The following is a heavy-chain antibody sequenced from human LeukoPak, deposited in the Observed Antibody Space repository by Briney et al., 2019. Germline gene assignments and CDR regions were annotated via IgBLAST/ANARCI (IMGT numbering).Heavy chain of an antibody. J-gene: IGHJ4*02. CDR2: ISWNSGSI. CDR3: ARDLERKAVAGTSPFDY. V-gene: IGHV3-9*01. D-gene: IGHD6-19*01. Sequence: GGSLRLSCAASGFTFDDYAMHWVRQAPGKGLEWVSGISWNSGSIGYADSVKGRFTISRDNAKNSLYLQMNSLRAEDTAVYYCARDLERKAVAGTSPFDYWGQGTLVTVSS. CDR1: GFTFDDYA.